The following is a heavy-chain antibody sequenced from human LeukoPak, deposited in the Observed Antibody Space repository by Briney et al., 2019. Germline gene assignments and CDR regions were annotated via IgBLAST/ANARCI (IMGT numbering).Heavy chain of an antibody. D-gene: IGHD3-10*01. CDR2: IIPIFGIA. CDR3: ARGRITMVRENYYYYGMDV. Sequence: SVKVSCKASGGTFSSYAISWVRQAPRQGLEWMGRIIPIFGIANYAQKFQGRVTITADKSTSTAYMELSSLRSEDTAVYYCARGRITMVRENYYYYGMDVWGQGTTVTVSS. J-gene: IGHJ6*02. CDR1: GGTFSSYA. V-gene: IGHV1-69*04.